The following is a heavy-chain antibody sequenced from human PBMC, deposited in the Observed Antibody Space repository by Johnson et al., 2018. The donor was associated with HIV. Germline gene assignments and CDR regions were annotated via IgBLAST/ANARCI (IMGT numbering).Heavy chain of an antibody. Sequence: VQLVESGGGVVRPGGSLRLSCEASGFTVDDYDMSWVRQVPGKGLEWVSGTTWNGGNTGYVDSVKGRFTISRDNAKNSLYLQMNSLRAEDTALYYCARGGSMWGRLVLGEKGGAFDIWGQGTMVTVSS. J-gene: IGHJ3*02. V-gene: IGHV3-20*04. CDR3: ARGGSMWGRLVLGEKGGAFDI. CDR1: GFTVDDYD. CDR2: TTWNGGNT. D-gene: IGHD3-16*01.